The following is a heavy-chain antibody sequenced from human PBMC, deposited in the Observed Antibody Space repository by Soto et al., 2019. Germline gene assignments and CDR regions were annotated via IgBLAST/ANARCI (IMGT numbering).Heavy chain of an antibody. J-gene: IGHJ5*02. CDR1: GGSISSYY. CDR3: ARGTPSPLIVRSSRGPWFDP. V-gene: IGHV4-59*08. CDR2: MYYGGRT. Sequence: PSETLSLTCPVSGGSISSYYWSWIRQPPGKGLEWIGYMYYGGRTNYNPSLKSRVTISVDTSKMQVSLKLSSVTAADTAVYFCARGTPSPLIVRSSRGPWFDPWGQGTLVTVS. D-gene: IGHD2-15*01.